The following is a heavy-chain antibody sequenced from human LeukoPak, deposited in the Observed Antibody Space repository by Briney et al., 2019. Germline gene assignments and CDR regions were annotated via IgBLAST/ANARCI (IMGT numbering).Heavy chain of an antibody. D-gene: IGHD1-7*01. CDR1: GFTFSSYW. CDR3: ARDPGNSYYYYYMDV. J-gene: IGHJ6*03. Sequence: GGSLRLSCAASGFTFSSYWMSWVRQAPGKGLEWVANIKQDGSEKYYVDSVKGRFTISRDNAKNSLYLQMNSLRAEDTAVYYCARDPGNSYYYYYMDVWGKGTTVTVSS. V-gene: IGHV3-7*01. CDR2: IKQDGSEK.